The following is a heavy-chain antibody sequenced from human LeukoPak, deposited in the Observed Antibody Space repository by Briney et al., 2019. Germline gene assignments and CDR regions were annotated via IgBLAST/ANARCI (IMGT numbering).Heavy chain of an antibody. J-gene: IGHJ3*02. D-gene: IGHD5-24*01. V-gene: IGHV3-21*01. CDR1: GFTVSSDY. CDR2: ISTSSIYI. Sequence: PGGSLRLSCAASGFTVSSDYMSWVRQAPGKGLEWVSSISTSSIYIYYADSLKGRFTISRDNARKSLYLQMNSLRAEDTAVYYCARGRDGYNLVDAFDIWGQGTMVTVSS. CDR3: ARGRDGYNLVDAFDI.